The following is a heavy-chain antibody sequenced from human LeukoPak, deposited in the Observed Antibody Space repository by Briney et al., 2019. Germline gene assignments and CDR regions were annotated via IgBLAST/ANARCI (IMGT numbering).Heavy chain of an antibody. CDR1: GFTFNIFW. CDR3: ARDYGAGAFDI. Sequence: GGSLRLSCTASGFTFNIFWMTWVRQAPGKGLEWVANINQDGSEKYYVDSVKGRFTISRDNARNSLYLHMNSLRAEDTAVYYCARDYGAGAFDIWGQGTMATVSS. CDR2: INQDGSEK. V-gene: IGHV3-7*04. D-gene: IGHD4-17*01. J-gene: IGHJ3*02.